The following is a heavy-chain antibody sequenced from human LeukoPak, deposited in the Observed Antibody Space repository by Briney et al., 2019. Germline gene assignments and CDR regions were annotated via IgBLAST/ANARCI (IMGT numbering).Heavy chain of an antibody. CDR2: ISRSGDTI. D-gene: IGHD3-10*01. J-gene: IGHJ4*02. Sequence: GGSLRLSCAASGFTFSRYEMNWVRQAPGKGLEWVSYISRSGDTIYFADSVKGRFTISRDNAKNALYLQMSSLRAEDTAVYYCARDYASDYWGQGTLVTVSS. V-gene: IGHV3-48*03. CDR1: GFTFSRYE. CDR3: ARDYASDY.